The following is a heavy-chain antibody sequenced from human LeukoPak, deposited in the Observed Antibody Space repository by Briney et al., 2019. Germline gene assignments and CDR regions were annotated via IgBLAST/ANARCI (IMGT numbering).Heavy chain of an antibody. Sequence: ASVKVSCKASGYTFTSYDINWVRQATGQGLEWMGWMNPNSGNTGYAQKFQGRVTITRNTSISTAYMELSSLRSEDTVAYYGPRVGNSGSDPDFDYWGQGTLVTVSS. V-gene: IGHV1-8*03. J-gene: IGHJ4*02. D-gene: IGHD1-26*01. CDR2: MNPNSGNT. CDR3: PRVGNSGSDPDFDY. CDR1: GYTFTSYD.